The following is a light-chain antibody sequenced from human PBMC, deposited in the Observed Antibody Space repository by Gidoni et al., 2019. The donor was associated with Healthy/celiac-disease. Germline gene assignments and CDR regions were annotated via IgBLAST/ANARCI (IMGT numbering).Light chain of an antibody. Sequence: EIVLTQSPGTLSLSPVERATLACRASQSVSSSYLAWYQQKPGQAPRLLIYGASSRATGIPDRFSGSGSGTDFTLTISRLEPEDFAVYYCQQYGSSPGTFXQXTRLEIK. CDR2: GAS. J-gene: IGKJ5*01. CDR1: QSVSSSY. CDR3: QQYGSSPGT. V-gene: IGKV3-20*01.